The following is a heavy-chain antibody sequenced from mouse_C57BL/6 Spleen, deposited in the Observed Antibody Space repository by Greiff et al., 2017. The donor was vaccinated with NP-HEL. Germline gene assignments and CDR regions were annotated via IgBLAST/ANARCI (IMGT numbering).Heavy chain of an antibody. Sequence: EVQLQQSGAELVRPGASVKLSCTASGFNIKDDYMHWVKQRPEQGLEWIGWIDPENGDTEYASKFQGKATITADTSSNTAYLQLSSLTSEDTAVYYCTTRGGYYSNYVGAWFAYWGQGTLVTVSA. CDR1: GFNIKDDY. CDR3: TTRGGYYSNYVGAWFAY. D-gene: IGHD2-5*01. J-gene: IGHJ3*01. V-gene: IGHV14-4*01. CDR2: IDPENGDT.